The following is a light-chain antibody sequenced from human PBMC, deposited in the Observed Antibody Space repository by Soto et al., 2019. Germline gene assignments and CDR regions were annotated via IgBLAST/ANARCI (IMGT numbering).Light chain of an antibody. CDR2: AAS. Sequence: DIQMTQSPSSLSASVGDRVTITCRASQGIRNELGWYQQKPGKAPKRLISAASSVQSGVPSRFSGSGSGTEFTLTISSLQPEDFATYYCQQHNSYPYTFGQGTKLEIK. CDR3: QQHNSYPYT. J-gene: IGKJ2*01. V-gene: IGKV1-17*01. CDR1: QGIRNE.